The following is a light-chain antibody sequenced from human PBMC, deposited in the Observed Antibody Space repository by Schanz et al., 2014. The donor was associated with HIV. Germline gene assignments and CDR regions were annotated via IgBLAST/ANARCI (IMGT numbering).Light chain of an antibody. CDR2: GNS. Sequence: QSLLTQPPSVSGAPGQRVTISCTGSRSNIGAGYDVHWYQQLPGTAPKLLIYGNSNRPSGVPDRFSGSKSGTSASLAISGLQAEDEADYYCQSHDNNLSGSGVFGGGTKLTVL. CDR3: QSHDNNLSGSGV. CDR1: RSNIGAGYD. V-gene: IGLV1-40*01. J-gene: IGLJ2*01.